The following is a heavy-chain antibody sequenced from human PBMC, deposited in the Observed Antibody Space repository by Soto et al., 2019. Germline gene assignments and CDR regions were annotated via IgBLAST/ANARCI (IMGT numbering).Heavy chain of an antibody. D-gene: IGHD6-13*01. CDR1: GFTFSTCA. J-gene: IGHJ4*02. Sequence: GGSLRLSCAASGFTFSTCAMTWVRQVPGKGLEWVSTITGSDRNTYYAGSVRGRFTISRDNSKSTLYLQMNSLRVDDTALYYCVKSQGGTWYDFADFCGQGTLVTVSS. CDR3: VKSQGGTWYDFADF. CDR2: ITGSDRNT. V-gene: IGHV3-23*01.